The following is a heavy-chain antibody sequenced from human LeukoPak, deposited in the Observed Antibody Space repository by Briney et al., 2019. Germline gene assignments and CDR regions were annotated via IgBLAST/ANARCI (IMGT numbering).Heavy chain of an antibody. CDR2: INPNNGGT. Sequence: ASVKVSCKTSGYTFSSYYIHWVRQAPGQGLEWMGWINPNNGGTNYAQKFQGRVTMTRDTSISTAYMELSSLRSDDTAVYYCARYSSSWHSLGYMDVWGKGTTVTISS. D-gene: IGHD6-13*01. J-gene: IGHJ6*03. CDR1: GYTFSSYY. CDR3: ARYSSSWHSLGYMDV. V-gene: IGHV1-2*02.